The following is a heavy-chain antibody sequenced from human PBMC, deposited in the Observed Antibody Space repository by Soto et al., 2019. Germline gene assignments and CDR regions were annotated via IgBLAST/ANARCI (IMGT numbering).Heavy chain of an antibody. J-gene: IGHJ4*02. D-gene: IGHD3-9*01. V-gene: IGHV4-34*01. CDR2: INHSGST. CDR1: GGSFSGYY. Sequence: LSLTCAVYGGSFSGYYWSWIRQPPGKGLEWIGEINHSGSTNYNPSLKSRVTISVDTSKNQFSLKLSSVTAADTAVYYCARGRGVLVYDILTGYYQSWGQGTLVTVSS. CDR3: ARGRGVLVYDILTGYYQS.